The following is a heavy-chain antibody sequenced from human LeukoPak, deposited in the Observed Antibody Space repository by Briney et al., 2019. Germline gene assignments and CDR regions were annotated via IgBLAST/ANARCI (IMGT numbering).Heavy chain of an antibody. CDR3: ARHLHFEWLLSGIDP. J-gene: IGHJ5*02. CDR1: GYSISSGYY. D-gene: IGHD3-9*01. Sequence: SKTLSLTCAVSGYSISSGYYWGWIRQPPGKGLESIGSIYHSGSTYYNPSLKSRVTISVDTSKNQFSLKLSSVTAADTAVYYCARHLHFEWLLSGIDPWGQGTLVTVSS. CDR2: IYHSGST. V-gene: IGHV4-38-2*01.